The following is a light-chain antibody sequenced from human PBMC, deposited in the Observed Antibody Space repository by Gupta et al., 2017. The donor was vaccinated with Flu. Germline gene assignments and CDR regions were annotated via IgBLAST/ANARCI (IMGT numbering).Light chain of an antibody. J-gene: IGLJ1*01. V-gene: IGLV1-44*01. Sequence: QSVLAQPPSASGTPGQRVTIPCSGSSSNIGSNAVNWYQQVPGTSPKLLIYGSNQRPSGVPDRFAGSKSGTPASLAIRGLQSEDEADYYCAAWDDSLNGHYVFGTGTKVTVL. CDR2: GSN. CDR1: SSNIGSNA. CDR3: AAWDDSLNGHYV.